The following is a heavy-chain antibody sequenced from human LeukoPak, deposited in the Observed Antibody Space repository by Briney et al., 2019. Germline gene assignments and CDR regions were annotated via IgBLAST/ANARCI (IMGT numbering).Heavy chain of an antibody. Sequence: ASVKVSCKASGYTFTSYDINWVRQATGQGLEWMGWMNPNSGNTGYAQKFQGRVTMTRNTSISTAYMELSSLRSEDTAVYYCAREYSSSPVRFDPWGQGTLVTVSS. V-gene: IGHV1-8*01. D-gene: IGHD6-13*01. J-gene: IGHJ5*02. CDR2: MNPNSGNT. CDR3: AREYSSSPVRFDP. CDR1: GYTFTSYD.